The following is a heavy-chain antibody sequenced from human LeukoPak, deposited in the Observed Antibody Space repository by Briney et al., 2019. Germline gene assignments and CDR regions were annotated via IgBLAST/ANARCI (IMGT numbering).Heavy chain of an antibody. CDR1: GGSISSGGYS. Sequence: SQTLSLTCAVSGGSISSGGYSWSWIRQPPGKGLEWIGYIYHSGSTYYNPSLKSRVTISVDTSKNQFSLKLSSVTAADTAVYYCARMDSITSSGWVDYWGQGTLVTVSS. D-gene: IGHD6-19*01. V-gene: IGHV4-30-2*01. J-gene: IGHJ4*02. CDR2: IYHSGST. CDR3: ARMDSITSSGWVDY.